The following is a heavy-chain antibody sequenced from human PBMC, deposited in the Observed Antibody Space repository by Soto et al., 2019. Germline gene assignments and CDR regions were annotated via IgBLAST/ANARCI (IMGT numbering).Heavy chain of an antibody. CDR2: IYHSGST. J-gene: IGHJ5*02. V-gene: IGHV4-38-2*01. CDR1: VYSISSCYY. Sequence: SEPLSLTCAVSVYSISSCYYWGCTRRPPGKGLEWIGSIYHSGSTYYNPSLKSRVTISVDTSKNQFSLKLSSVTAADTAVYYCARVIVTGTAWFDPWGQGTLVTVSS. D-gene: IGHD1-20*01. CDR3: ARVIVTGTAWFDP.